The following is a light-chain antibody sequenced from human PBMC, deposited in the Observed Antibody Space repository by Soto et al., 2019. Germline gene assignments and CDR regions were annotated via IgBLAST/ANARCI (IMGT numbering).Light chain of an antibody. V-gene: IGKV3-11*01. J-gene: IGKJ4*01. CDR3: QQRINWPLT. Sequence: EIILTQSQATLSLSPGERATLSCRASQSVTTFLAWYQQKPGQAPRLLIYDVSKRATGIPARFSGSGSGTDFTLTISSLEPEDFAVYYCQQRINWPLTFGGGTKVEIK. CDR1: QSVTTF. CDR2: DVS.